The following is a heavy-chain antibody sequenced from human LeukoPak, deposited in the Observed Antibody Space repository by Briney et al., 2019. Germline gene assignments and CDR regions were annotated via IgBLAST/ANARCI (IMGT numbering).Heavy chain of an antibody. CDR2: ISAYNGNT. D-gene: IGHD5-12*01. CDR3: ARESGYDSYNWFDP. CDR1: GYTFTSYG. Sequence: GAXVKVSXXASGYTFTSYGISWVRQAPGQGLEWMGWISAYNGNTNYAQKLQGRVTMTTDTSTSTAYMELRRLRSDDTAVYYCARESGYDSYNWFDPWGQGTLVTVSS. J-gene: IGHJ5*02. V-gene: IGHV1-18*01.